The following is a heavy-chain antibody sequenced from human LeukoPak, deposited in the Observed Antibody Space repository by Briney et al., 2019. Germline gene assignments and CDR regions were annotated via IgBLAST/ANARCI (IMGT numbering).Heavy chain of an antibody. CDR3: ARDTVTTWSGPGY. CDR2: IESDGSST. CDR1: GFTFISYL. J-gene: IGHJ4*02. Sequence: GGSLRLSCAASGFTFISYLMHWVRQAPGKGLVWVSRIESDGSSTTYADSVKGRFTISRDNSKNTLYLQMNSLRAEDTAVYYCARDTVTTWSGPGYWGQGTLVTVSS. D-gene: IGHD4-17*01. V-gene: IGHV3-74*01.